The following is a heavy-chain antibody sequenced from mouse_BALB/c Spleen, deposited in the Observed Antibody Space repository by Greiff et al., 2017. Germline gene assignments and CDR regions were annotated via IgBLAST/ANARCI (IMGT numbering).Heavy chain of an antibody. D-gene: IGHD1-1*01. CDR2: IYPGDGDT. CDR3: ARRAGSSYNYAMDY. V-gene: IGHV1-82*01. CDR1: GYAFSSSW. Sequence: VQLQQSGPELVKPGASVKISCKASGYAFSSSWMNWVKQRPGQGLEWIGRIYPGDGDTNYNGKFKGKATLTADKSSSTAYMQLSSLTSVDSAVYFCARRAGSSYNYAMDYWGQGTSVTVSS. J-gene: IGHJ4*01.